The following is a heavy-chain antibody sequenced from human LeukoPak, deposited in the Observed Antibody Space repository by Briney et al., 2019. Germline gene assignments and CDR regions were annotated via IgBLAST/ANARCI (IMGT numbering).Heavy chain of an antibody. V-gene: IGHV3-11*01. Sequence: GGSLRLSCAASGFTFSDYYMSWIRQAPGKGLEWVSYIGSSGATIYYADSVKGRFTISRDNAKNSLYLQMNSLRAEDTAVYYCARPAYTAAYDLWGQGTMVTVSS. D-gene: IGHD3-16*01. CDR2: IGSSGATI. CDR3: ARPAYTAAYDL. CDR1: GFTFSDYY. J-gene: IGHJ3*01.